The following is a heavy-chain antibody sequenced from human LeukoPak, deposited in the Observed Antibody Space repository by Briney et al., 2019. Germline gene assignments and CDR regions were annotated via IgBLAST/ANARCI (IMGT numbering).Heavy chain of an antibody. V-gene: IGHV1-18*01. CDR2: ISPYDGNT. CDR3: VRVWPPNAVDRGMTYSYFNALDV. Sequence: ASVKVSCKASGYTFTSYGISWVRQAPGQGLQWVGWISPYDGNTDYAQRFQARVTMTIDRATRTVYMDLKRLRLDDTAVYYCVRVWPPNAVDRGMTYSYFNALDVWGQGTTVIVSS. D-gene: IGHD1-1*01. CDR1: GYTFTSYG. J-gene: IGHJ6*02.